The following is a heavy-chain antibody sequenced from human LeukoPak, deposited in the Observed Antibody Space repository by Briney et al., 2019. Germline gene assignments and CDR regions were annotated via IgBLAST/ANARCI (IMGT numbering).Heavy chain of an antibody. CDR3: ARDGATSGYYTFFDY. Sequence: GGPLRLSCAASGFTFSDHYMGWIRQAPGKGLEWVSYITHTGTTVYYADSVKGRFTISRDNAKNSLFLRMNSLRADDTALYYCARDGATSGYYTFFDYWGQGTLVTVSS. D-gene: IGHD3-22*01. CDR2: ITHTGTTV. CDR1: GFTFSDHY. J-gene: IGHJ4*02. V-gene: IGHV3-11*01.